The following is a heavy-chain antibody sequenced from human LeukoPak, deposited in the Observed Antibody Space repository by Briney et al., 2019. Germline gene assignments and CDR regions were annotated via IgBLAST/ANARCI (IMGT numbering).Heavy chain of an antibody. D-gene: IGHD4-17*01. CDR1: GFTFSSYW. J-gene: IGHJ4*02. V-gene: IGHV3-74*01. Sequence: GGSLRLSCAASGFTFSSYWMHWVRQAPGKGLVWVSRINSDGSSTSYADSVKGRFTISRDNAKNTLYLQMNSLRAEDTAVYHCARFDYGDYAGAGDQWGQGTLVTVSS. CDR2: INSDGSST. CDR3: ARFDYGDYAGAGDQ.